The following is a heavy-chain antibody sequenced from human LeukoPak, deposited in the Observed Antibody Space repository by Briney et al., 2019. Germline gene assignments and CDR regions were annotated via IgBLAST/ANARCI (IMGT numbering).Heavy chain of an antibody. Sequence: GSVKVSCKASGYTFNNYPISWVRQAPGQGLEWVGWITTYNGNTNYARKLQGSVTMTTDTSTRTAYMDLRGLRSDDTAVYYCARGYDYGDYVGDFDYWGQGTLVTASS. V-gene: IGHV1-18*01. CDR1: GYTFNNYP. D-gene: IGHD4-17*01. J-gene: IGHJ4*02. CDR2: ITTYNGNT. CDR3: ARGYDYGDYVGDFDY.